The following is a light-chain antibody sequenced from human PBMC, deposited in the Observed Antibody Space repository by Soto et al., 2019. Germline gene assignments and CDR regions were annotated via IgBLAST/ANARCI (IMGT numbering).Light chain of an antibody. CDR3: QQYGSSGT. V-gene: IGKV3-20*01. Sequence: VMLQAPSNVSRGPGERAPLSGRASQSVSKNYSAWYQQKPGQAPWLLIYGASNRATGIPARLSGSGSGTEFTLTISRLEPEDFAVYYCQQYGSSGTFGHGTKVDI. CDR2: GAS. CDR1: QSVSKNY. J-gene: IGKJ1*01.